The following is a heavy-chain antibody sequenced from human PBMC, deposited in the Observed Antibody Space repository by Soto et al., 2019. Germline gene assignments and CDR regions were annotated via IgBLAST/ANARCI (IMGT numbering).Heavy chain of an antibody. CDR3: TADLPPPEGPSYPIDY. D-gene: IGHD1-26*01. J-gene: IGHJ4*02. CDR1: GFTFGNAW. V-gene: IGHV3-15*01. Sequence: PGGSLRLSCAVSGFTFGNAWMNWVRQAPGKGLEWVGRIKSNGATDYAAPVKGRFTISRDDSRNTLYLQMNSLKTEDTAVYYCTADLPPPEGPSYPIDYWGQGTLVTVSS. CDR2: IKSNGAT.